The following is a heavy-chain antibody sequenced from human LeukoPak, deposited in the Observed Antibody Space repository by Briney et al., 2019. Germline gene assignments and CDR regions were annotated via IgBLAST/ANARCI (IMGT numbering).Heavy chain of an antibody. CDR1: GYTFTGYY. CDR3: ARASQITMIVVVPDY. J-gene: IGHJ4*02. V-gene: IGHV1-2*02. D-gene: IGHD3-22*01. Sequence: PLASVKVSCKASGYTFTGYYMHWVRQAPGQGLEWMGWINPNSGGTNYAQKFQGRVTMTRDTSISTACMELSRLRSDDTAVYYCARASQITMIVVVPDYWGQGTLVTVSS. CDR2: INPNSGGT.